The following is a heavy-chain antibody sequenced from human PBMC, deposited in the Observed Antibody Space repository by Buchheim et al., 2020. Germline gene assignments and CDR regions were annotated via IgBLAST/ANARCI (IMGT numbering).Heavy chain of an antibody. Sequence: QITLKESGPTLVKPTQTLTLTCTLSGISLTTSGVGVAWIRQPPGKALEWLALIFWDDDKRYSPSLKSSLTITKDTSKNQVVLTMTNMDPVDTGTYYCAHRGYCSSSSCYDYWGQGAL. J-gene: IGHJ4*02. CDR3: AHRGYCSSSSCYDY. V-gene: IGHV2-5*02. CDR2: IFWDDDK. D-gene: IGHD2-2*01. CDR1: GISLTTSGVG.